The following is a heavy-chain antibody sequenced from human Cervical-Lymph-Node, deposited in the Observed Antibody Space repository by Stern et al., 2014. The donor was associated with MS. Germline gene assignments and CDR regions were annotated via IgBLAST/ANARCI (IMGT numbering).Heavy chain of an antibody. CDR2: IIPLFGTA. CDR1: GGTFSSYA. V-gene: IGHV1-69*06. J-gene: IGHJ3*02. CDR3: ARDETGVAFDI. Sequence: QVQLVQSGADVKKPGSSVKVSCKASGGTFSSYAINWVRQAPGQGLEWMGGIIPLFGTAHYAQEFQGRVTISADKSTSTAYMELYSLRSDDTAVYYCARDETGVAFDIWGQGTMVTVSS. D-gene: IGHD7-27*01.